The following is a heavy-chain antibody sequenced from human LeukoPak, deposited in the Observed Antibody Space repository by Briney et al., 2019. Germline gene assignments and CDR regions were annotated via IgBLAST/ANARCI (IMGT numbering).Heavy chain of an antibody. CDR1: GFTFSYYA. J-gene: IGHJ6*03. CDR3: ARLRGSRLARSYYYYMDI. Sequence: PGGSLRLSCAASGFTFSYYAMHWVRQAPGKGLEWVSYISSSGSTIYYADSVKGRFTVSRDNAKNSLYLQMNSLRAEDTAVYYCARLRGSRLARSYYYYMDIWGKGTTVTVSS. CDR2: ISSSGSTI. V-gene: IGHV3-11*04. D-gene: IGHD1-26*01.